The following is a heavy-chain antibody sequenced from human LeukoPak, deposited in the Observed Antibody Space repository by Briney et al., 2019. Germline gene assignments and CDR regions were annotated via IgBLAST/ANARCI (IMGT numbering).Heavy chain of an antibody. Sequence: SETLSLTCTDSGGSISSYYWSWIRQPPGKGLEWIGYIYYSGSTNYNPSLKSRVTISVDTSKNQFSLKLSSVTAADTAVYYCARVSLGDLYCSGGSCYSSAFDIWGQGTMVTVSS. CDR1: GGSISSYY. J-gene: IGHJ3*02. V-gene: IGHV4-59*01. CDR2: IYYSGST. CDR3: ARVSLGDLYCSGGSCYSSAFDI. D-gene: IGHD2-15*01.